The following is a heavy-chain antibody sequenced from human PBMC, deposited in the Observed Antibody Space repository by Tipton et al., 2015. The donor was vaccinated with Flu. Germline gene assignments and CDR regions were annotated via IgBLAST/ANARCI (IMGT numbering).Heavy chain of an antibody. V-gene: IGHV4-38-2*02. Sequence: TLSLTCTVSGDSIRNDYFWGWIRQPPGKGLEWIATIHRSGSTKYNPSLKSRVTISVDTSKNQFYLEMRSVTAADMAVYFCARRDFSNYVSDPKSWFDPWGQGILVTVSP. J-gene: IGHJ5*02. CDR2: IHRSGST. D-gene: IGHD4-11*01. CDR1: GDSIRNDYF. CDR3: ARRDFSNYVSDPKSWFDP.